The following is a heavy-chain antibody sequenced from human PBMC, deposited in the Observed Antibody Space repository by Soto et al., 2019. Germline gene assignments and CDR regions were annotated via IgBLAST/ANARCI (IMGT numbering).Heavy chain of an antibody. CDR2: IYYSGST. D-gene: IGHD1-7*01. Sequence: SETLSLTCTVSGGSISSYYWSWIRQPPGKGLEWIGYIYYSGSTNYNPSLKSRVTISVDTSKNQFSLKLSSVTAADTAVYYCARATTSKVRPYYYYMDVWGKGTTVTVSS. CDR1: GGSISSYY. CDR3: ARATTSKVRPYYYYMDV. J-gene: IGHJ6*03. V-gene: IGHV4-59*01.